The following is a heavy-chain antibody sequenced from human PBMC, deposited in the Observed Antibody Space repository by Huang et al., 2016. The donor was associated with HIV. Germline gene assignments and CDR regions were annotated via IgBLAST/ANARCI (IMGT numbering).Heavy chain of an antibody. CDR2: ISYDGSSK. D-gene: IGHD1-26*01. J-gene: IGHJ4*02. V-gene: IGHV3-30*18. Sequence: QVQLVESGGGVVQPGRSLRLSCAAFGFTFNKFDMHWVRQAPGKGLAWGAIISYDGSSKYHADSVKGRFTISRDNSKNTVYLQMNSLRVEDTAVYYCAKDGRGSGTYYDYFEYWGQGTLVTVSS. CDR1: GFTFNKFD. CDR3: AKDGRGSGTYYDYFEY.